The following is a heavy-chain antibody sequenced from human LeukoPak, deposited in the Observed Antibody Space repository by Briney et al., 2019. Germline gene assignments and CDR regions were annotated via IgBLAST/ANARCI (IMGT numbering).Heavy chain of an antibody. CDR3: ARGGAARLHFQN. J-gene: IGHJ1*01. Sequence: PSETLSLTCTVSGGSISSGGYYWSWIRQHSGKGLEWIGYIYYSGSTYYNPSLKSRVTISVDTSKNQFSLKLSSVTAAGTAVYYCARGGAARLHFQNWGQGTLVTVSS. D-gene: IGHD6-6*01. CDR2: IYYSGST. CDR1: GGSISSGGYY. V-gene: IGHV4-31*03.